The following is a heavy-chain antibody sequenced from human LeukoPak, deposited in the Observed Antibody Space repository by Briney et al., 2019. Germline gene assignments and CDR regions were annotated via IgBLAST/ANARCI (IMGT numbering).Heavy chain of an antibody. Sequence: ASVKVSCKASGYTFTSYYMHWVRQAPGQGLEWMGIINPSGGSTSYAQKFQGRVTMTRDVSTSTVYMELSSLRSEDTAVYYCARDSPHRDGYIPFQHWGQGTLVTVSS. CDR2: INPSGGST. J-gene: IGHJ1*01. D-gene: IGHD5-24*01. V-gene: IGHV1-46*01. CDR3: ARDSPHRDGYIPFQH. CDR1: GYTFTSYY.